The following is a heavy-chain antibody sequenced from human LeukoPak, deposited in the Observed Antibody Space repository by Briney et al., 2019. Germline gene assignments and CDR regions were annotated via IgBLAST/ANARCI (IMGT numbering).Heavy chain of an antibody. V-gene: IGHV1-18*01. CDR1: GYTFTNYG. Sequence: AAVKVSCKASGYTFTNYGFSWMRQAPGQGLEWMGWISAYNGDRNYAQKLQGRVTMTTDTSASTAHMELRSLRSDDTAVYYCARRGSPMPYDAFDIWGQGTMVTVSS. J-gene: IGHJ3*02. D-gene: IGHD1-26*01. CDR2: ISAYNGDR. CDR3: ARRGSPMPYDAFDI.